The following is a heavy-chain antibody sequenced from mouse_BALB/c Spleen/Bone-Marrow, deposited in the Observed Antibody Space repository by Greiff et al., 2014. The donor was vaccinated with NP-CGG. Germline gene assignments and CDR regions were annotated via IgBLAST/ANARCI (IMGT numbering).Heavy chain of an antibody. CDR3: ARPRFAY. CDR1: GYTFTSYW. J-gene: IGHJ3*01. Sequence: VKLMESGAELAKPGASVKMSCKASGYTFTSYWMHWIKQRPGQGLEWIGYITPSTGYIEYNQKFKDKATLTADKSSSTAYMQLSSLTSEDSAVYYRARPRFAYWGQGTLVTVSA. V-gene: IGHV1-7*01. CDR2: ITPSTGYI.